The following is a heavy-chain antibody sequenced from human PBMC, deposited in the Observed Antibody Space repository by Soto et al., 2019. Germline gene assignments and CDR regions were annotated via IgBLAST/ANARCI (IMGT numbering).Heavy chain of an antibody. D-gene: IGHD5-18*01. CDR2: IYYTGYT. Sequence: KPSETLSLTCTVSGGPISSSSYYWGWIRQAPGKGLEWLATIYYTGYTYHNPSLKTHVTISVDTSKDQLSLKLTSVTAADTALYYGARSAIATHWFFDLWGRGTLVTVSS. J-gene: IGHJ2*01. CDR3: ARSAIATHWFFDL. V-gene: IGHV4-39*01. CDR1: GGPISSSSYY.